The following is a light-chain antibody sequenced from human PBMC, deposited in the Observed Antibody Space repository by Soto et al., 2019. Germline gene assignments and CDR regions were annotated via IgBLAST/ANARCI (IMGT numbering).Light chain of an antibody. CDR2: DVS. CDR3: SSYTSSSTVA. J-gene: IGLJ2*01. CDR1: SSDVGGYNS. V-gene: IGLV2-14*03. Sequence: QSVLTQPASVSGSPGQSITISCTGTSSDVGGYNSVSWYQQHPGKAPKLMIYDVSNRPSGVSNRFSGSKSVNTASLTISGLQAEDEADYYCSSYTSSSTVAFGGGTKVTVL.